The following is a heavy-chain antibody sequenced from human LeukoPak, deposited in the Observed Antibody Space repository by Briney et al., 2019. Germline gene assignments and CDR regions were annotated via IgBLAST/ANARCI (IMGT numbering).Heavy chain of an antibody. CDR1: GVSISTSFYY. Sequence: SETLSLTCTVSGVSISTSFYYWGWSRQPPGKGLEWIGTIYYSGSTYYNPSFKSRVTISVDTSKNQFSLKLSSVTAADTAVYYCARVRYCSSTSCYTFDPWGQGTLVTVSS. CDR2: IYYSGST. CDR3: ARVRYCSSTSCYTFDP. J-gene: IGHJ5*02. D-gene: IGHD2-2*01. V-gene: IGHV4-39*01.